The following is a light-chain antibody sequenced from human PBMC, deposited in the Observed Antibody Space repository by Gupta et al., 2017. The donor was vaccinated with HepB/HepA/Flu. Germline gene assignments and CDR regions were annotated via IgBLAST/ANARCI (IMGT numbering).Light chain of an antibody. V-gene: IGKV3-11*01. CDR1: ESVSIN. J-gene: IGKJ4*01. CDR2: DAS. Sequence: ETVMTQSPATLSLSPGERATLSCRASESVSINAVWYQQKPGQAPRLLIYDASNRATGIPTRFSGSGSGTDFTLTISSLEPEDFAVYYCQQRKRWPLTFGGGTKVEI. CDR3: QQRKRWPLT.